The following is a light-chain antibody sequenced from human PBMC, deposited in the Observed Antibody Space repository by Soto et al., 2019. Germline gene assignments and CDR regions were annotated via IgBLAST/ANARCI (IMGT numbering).Light chain of an antibody. J-gene: IGLJ1*01. CDR1: SSDVGGYNY. V-gene: IGLV2-14*01. Sequence: QSALTQPASLSGSPGQSITISCTGTSSDVGGYNYVSWYQQHPAAAPKLMIFEVYNRPSGVSIRFSGSKSGNTASLTISGLQPEDEADYYCSSYTSSSTLYVFGTGTKVTVL. CDR2: EVY. CDR3: SSYTSSSTLYV.